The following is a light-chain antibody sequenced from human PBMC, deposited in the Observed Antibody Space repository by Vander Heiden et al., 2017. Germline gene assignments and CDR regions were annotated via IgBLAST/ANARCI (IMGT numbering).Light chain of an antibody. Sequence: QSALTQPRSVSGSPGQSVTISCTGTSSDVGGYNYVSWYHQHPGKAPKRVIYDVTKRPSGVPNRFSGSKSGNTASLTISGLQAEDEADYYCCSYAGSYTVVFGGGTELTVL. V-gene: IGLV2-11*01. CDR2: DVT. CDR1: SSDVGGYNY. CDR3: CSYAGSYTVV. J-gene: IGLJ2*01.